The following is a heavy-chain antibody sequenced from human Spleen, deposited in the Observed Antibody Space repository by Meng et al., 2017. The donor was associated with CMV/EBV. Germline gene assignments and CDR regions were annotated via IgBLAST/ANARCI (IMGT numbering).Heavy chain of an antibody. V-gene: IGHV1-46*01. J-gene: IGHJ4*02. CDR3: ATSAGQHDSLH. D-gene: IGHD3-16*01. CDR2: INPSGGSP. CDR1: GYTFTSYY. Sequence: QVQLVQSGAEVKEPGASVKVSWKASGYTFTSYYLHWVRQAPGQGLEWMGIINPSGGSPTYAQKFQGRVTLTRDTSTSTVYMELSSLRSDDTAVYYCATSAGQHDSLHWGQGTLVTVSS.